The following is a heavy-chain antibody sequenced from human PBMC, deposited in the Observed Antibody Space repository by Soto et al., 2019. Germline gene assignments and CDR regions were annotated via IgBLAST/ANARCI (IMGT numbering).Heavy chain of an antibody. Sequence: QVQLVQSDAEVKRPGASLKVSCKASGYTFTTYGFNWVRQAPGQGLEWMGWISPYNGDTIYAQNFQGRVTLTTDTSTSTAYMELRSLTSDDTAVYYCARTPRAQMIVLEAATRFDYWGQGTLVTVSS. CDR2: ISPYNGDT. V-gene: IGHV1-18*04. J-gene: IGHJ4*02. D-gene: IGHD2-15*01. CDR1: GYTFTTYG. CDR3: ARTPRAQMIVLEAATRFDY.